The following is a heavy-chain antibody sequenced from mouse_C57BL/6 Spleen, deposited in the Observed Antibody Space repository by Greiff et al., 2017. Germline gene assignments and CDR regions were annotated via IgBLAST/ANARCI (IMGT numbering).Heavy chain of an antibody. D-gene: IGHD2-4*01. Sequence: EVMLVESGGGLVKPGGSLKLSCAASGFTFSDYGMHWVRQAPEKGLEWVAYISSGSSTIYYADTVKGRFTISRDNAKNTLFLQMTSLRSEDTAMYYCARGGHLYDYDEEDYWGQGTSVTVSS. V-gene: IGHV5-17*01. CDR2: ISSGSSTI. J-gene: IGHJ4*01. CDR3: ARGGHLYDYDEEDY. CDR1: GFTFSDYG.